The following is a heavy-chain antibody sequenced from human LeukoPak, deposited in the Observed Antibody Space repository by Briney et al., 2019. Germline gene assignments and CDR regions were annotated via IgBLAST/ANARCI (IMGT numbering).Heavy chain of an antibody. Sequence: GGSLRLSCAASGFTFSSYWMSWVRQAPGKGLEWVANIKQDGSEKYYVDSVKGRFTISRDNAKNSLYLQMNSLRAEDTAVYYCARDYRFRVVIATANAFDIWGQGTMVTVSS. D-gene: IGHD2-21*01. J-gene: IGHJ3*02. CDR2: IKQDGSEK. CDR3: ARDYRFRVVIATANAFDI. CDR1: GFTFSSYW. V-gene: IGHV3-7*01.